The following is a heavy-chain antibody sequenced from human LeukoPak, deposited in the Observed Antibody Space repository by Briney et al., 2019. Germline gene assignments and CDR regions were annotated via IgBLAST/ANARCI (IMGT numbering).Heavy chain of an antibody. CDR3: TTDSNYGAFD. CDR2: IKKKSDGETT. CDR1: GFTFSDAW. D-gene: IGHD4-17*01. V-gene: IGHV3-15*01. J-gene: IGHJ4*02. Sequence: GGSLRLSCAASGFTFSDAWMSWVRQAPGKGQEWVGRIKKKSDGETTDYAAPVKGRFSISRDDSKNTLYLQMNSLKTEDTALYYCTTDSNYGAFDWGQGILVTVS.